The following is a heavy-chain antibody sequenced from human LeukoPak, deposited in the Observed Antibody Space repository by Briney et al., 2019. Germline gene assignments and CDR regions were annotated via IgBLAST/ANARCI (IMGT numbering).Heavy chain of an antibody. D-gene: IGHD1-26*01. J-gene: IGHJ4*02. CDR3: ARGDIGYSGSYLYYFDY. CDR1: GFTVSSNY. Sequence: PGGSLRLSCAASGFTVSSNYMSWVRQAPGKGLEWVSVIYSGGSTYYADSVKGRFTISRDNSKNTLYLQMNSLRAEDTAVYYCARGDIGYSGSYLYYFDYWGQGTLVTVSS. V-gene: IGHV3-53*05. CDR2: IYSGGST.